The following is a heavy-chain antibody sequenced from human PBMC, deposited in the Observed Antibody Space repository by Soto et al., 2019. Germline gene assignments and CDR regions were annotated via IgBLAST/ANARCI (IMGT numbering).Heavy chain of an antibody. D-gene: IGHD3-16*01. CDR1: GFTFDKYG. Sequence: QVHLAQSGAEVRKPGASVKVSCKASGFTFDKYGINWVRQAPGQGLEWLGWIRPYSGSINYAPRFRGRVTMTDDTSTSTAYMELGSLRSADTDVYYCTREGEVFTAPSDYWVQGTLVTVSS. V-gene: IGHV1-18*01. CDR2: IRPYSGSI. J-gene: IGHJ4*02. CDR3: TREGEVFTAPSDY.